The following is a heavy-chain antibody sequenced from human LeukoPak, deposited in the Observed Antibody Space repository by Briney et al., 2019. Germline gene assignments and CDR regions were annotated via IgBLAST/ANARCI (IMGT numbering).Heavy chain of an antibody. CDR2: INPSGRT. V-gene: IGHV4-34*01. CDR3: ARAYHNWYFDL. D-gene: IGHD2-2*01. Sequence: ETLSLTCVVSGDSITSGGYSWSWIRQPPGKGLEWIGEINPSGRTNYNPSLKSRVTISIDTSKNQFSLKLSSVTAADTAAYYCARAYHNWYFDLWGRGTLVTVSS. CDR1: GDSITSGGYS. J-gene: IGHJ2*01.